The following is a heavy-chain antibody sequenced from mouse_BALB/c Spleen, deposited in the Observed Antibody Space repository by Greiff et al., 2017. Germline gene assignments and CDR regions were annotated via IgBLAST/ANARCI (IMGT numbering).Heavy chain of an antibody. CDR1: GFTFSSYA. CDR3: ARGLYGNYGGGAMDY. Sequence: VKLVESGGGLVKPGGSLKLSCAASGFTFSSYAMSWVRQTPEKRLEWVASISSGGSTYYPDSVKGRFTISRDNARNILYLQMSSLRSEDTAMYYCARGLYGNYGGGAMDYWGQGTSVTVSS. V-gene: IGHV5-6-5*01. CDR2: ISSGGST. D-gene: IGHD2-1*01. J-gene: IGHJ4*01.